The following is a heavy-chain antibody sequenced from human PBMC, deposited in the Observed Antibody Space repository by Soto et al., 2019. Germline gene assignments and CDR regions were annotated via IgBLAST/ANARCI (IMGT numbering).Heavy chain of an antibody. J-gene: IGHJ3*02. V-gene: IGHV5-51*01. CDR1: GYSFTNYW. Sequence: EVQLVQSGPEVKKPGESLKISCMASGYSFTNYWIGWVRQMPGEGLEWLGIIYPGDSDTRYSPSFQGQVSISADNSIXXAYLQGSSLKASDTAMYYCARRHSYDHSIGFVAGPTEAFDIWGQGTMVTVSS. CDR3: ARRHSYDHSIGFVAGPTEAFDI. CDR2: IYPGDSDT. D-gene: IGHD3-22*01.